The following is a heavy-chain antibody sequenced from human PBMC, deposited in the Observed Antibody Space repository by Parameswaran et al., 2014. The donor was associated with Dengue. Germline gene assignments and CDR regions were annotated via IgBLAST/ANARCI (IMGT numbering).Heavy chain of an antibody. V-gene: IGHV3-48*03. CDR2: ISSSGSTI. CDR3: ARVDTTLYFDY. D-gene: IGHD2-15*01. Sequence: KWIRQPPGKGLEWVSDISSSGSTIYYADSVKGRFTITRDNAKNSLYLQMNSLRAEDTGVYYCARVDTTLYFDYWGQGTLVTVSS. J-gene: IGHJ4*02.